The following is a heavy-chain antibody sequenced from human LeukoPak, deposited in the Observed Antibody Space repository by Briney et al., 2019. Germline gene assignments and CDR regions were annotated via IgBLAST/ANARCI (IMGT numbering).Heavy chain of an antibody. D-gene: IGHD6-13*01. CDR2: ISSSGNSI. Sequence: GGSLRLSCAASGFTFGDYYMSWIRQAPGKGLEWVSYISSSGNSISYADSVKGRFTISRDNAKNSLFMQMNSLRAEDTAVYYCARDQVSIAGTGIDYWGQGTLVTVSS. J-gene: IGHJ4*02. V-gene: IGHV3-11*04. CDR1: GFTFGDYY. CDR3: ARDQVSIAGTGIDY.